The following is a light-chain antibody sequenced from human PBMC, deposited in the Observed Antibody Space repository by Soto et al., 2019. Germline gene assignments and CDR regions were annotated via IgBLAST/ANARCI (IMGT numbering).Light chain of an antibody. V-gene: IGLV1-44*01. J-gene: IGLJ3*02. CDR3: AAWDASLNGWV. Sequence: QAVVTQPPSASGTPGQRVTISCSGSSSNIGSNTVNWYQQLPGTAPKLLIYSNDQRPSGVPDRFSGSKSATSASLAISGLQSEDEADYYCAAWDASLNGWVFGGGTKLTVL. CDR1: SSNIGSNT. CDR2: SND.